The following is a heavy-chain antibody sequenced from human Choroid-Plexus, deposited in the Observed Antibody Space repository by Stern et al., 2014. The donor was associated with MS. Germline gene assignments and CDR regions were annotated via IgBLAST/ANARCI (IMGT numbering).Heavy chain of an antibody. CDR1: GFTFGSCA. J-gene: IGHJ5*02. V-gene: IGHV3-30*18. D-gene: IGHD2/OR15-2a*01. CDR2: VSYDGSNK. Sequence: VQLVESGGGVVQPGRPLRLSCVVSGFTFGSCAMHWVRQAPGKGLEWVAVVSYDGSNKDYADSVKGRFTISRDNSQNTLYMQMSSLRPEDTAVYYCAKDRQYLTYFFDHWGQGSLVTVSS. CDR3: AKDRQYLTYFFDH.